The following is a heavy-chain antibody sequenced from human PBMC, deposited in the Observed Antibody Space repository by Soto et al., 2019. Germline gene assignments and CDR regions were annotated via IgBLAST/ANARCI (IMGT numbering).Heavy chain of an antibody. CDR1: GGIFNNNA. J-gene: IGHJ4*01. D-gene: IGHD2-21*01. CDR2: ITPIIDTP. V-gene: IGHV1-69*01. CDR3: GRAAMGYCGGYTCFVFD. Sequence: QVQLVQSGAEVKMPGSSVRVSCKASGGIFNNNAFSWVRQAPGQGLEWMGGITPIIDTPTYAQRFQERVTLSADESSSTAYMALGSLPAEYSAVYFGGRAAMGYCGGYTCFVFD.